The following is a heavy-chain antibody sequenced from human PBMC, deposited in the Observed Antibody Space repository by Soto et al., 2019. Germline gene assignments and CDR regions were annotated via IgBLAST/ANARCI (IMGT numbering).Heavy chain of an antibody. CDR2: ISSSSSYI. CDR3: ARDGVAVAGVHLGYFDL. CDR1: GFTFSSYS. D-gene: IGHD6-19*01. V-gene: IGHV3-21*01. Sequence: EVQLVESGGGLVKPGGSLRLSCAASGFTFSSYSMNWVRQAPGKGLAWVSSISSSSSYIYYADSVKGRFTISRDNAKNSLYLQMNSLRAEDKAVYYCARDGVAVAGVHLGYFDLWGRGTLVNVSS. J-gene: IGHJ2*01.